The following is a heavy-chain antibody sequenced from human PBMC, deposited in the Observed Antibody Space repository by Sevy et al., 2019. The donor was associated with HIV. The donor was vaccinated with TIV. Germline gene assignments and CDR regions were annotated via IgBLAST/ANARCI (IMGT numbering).Heavy chain of an antibody. J-gene: IGHJ4*02. CDR2: IYTSGST. CDR1: GGSISSYY. Sequence: SETLSLTCTVSGGSISSYYWSWIRQPAGKGLEWIGRIYTSGSTNYNPSLKSRVTMSVDTSKNQFSLKLSSVTAADTAVDYWARGREVGATVFWDYWGQGTLVTVSS. V-gene: IGHV4-4*07. CDR3: ARGREVGATVFWDY. D-gene: IGHD1-26*01.